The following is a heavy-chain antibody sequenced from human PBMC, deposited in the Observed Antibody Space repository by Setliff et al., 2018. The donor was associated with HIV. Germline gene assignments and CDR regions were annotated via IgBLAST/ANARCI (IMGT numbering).Heavy chain of an antibody. CDR1: GGSISSGGYY. V-gene: IGHV4-31*03. Sequence: PSETLSLTCTVSGGSISSGGYYWSWIRPHPGKGLEWIGYVHYTGSTYYNPSLKSRVTISLDTSKNQFSLKLSSVTAADTAVYYCARARFWSGYYKGDNYYYMDVWGKGTTVTVSS. D-gene: IGHD3-3*01. J-gene: IGHJ6*03. CDR2: VHYTGST. CDR3: ARARFWSGYYKGDNYYYMDV.